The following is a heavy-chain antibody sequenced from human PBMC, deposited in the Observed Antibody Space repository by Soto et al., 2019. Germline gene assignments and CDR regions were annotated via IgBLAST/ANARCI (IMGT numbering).Heavy chain of an antibody. CDR3: ARDDAGEQGVGMDV. Sequence: SWKFSCKASGYTFTIYGISWVRQAPGQGLEWMGWISAYNGNKNYAQKLQGRVTMTTDTSTSTAYMELRSLRSDDTAVYYCARDDAGEQGVGMDVWGQGTMVTVSS. CDR2: ISAYNGNK. D-gene: IGHD3-16*01. V-gene: IGHV1-18*04. CDR1: GYTFTIYG. J-gene: IGHJ6*02.